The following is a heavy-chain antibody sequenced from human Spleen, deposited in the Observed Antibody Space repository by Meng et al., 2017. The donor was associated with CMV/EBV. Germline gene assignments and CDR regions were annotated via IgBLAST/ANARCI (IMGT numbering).Heavy chain of an antibody. J-gene: IGHJ4*02. Sequence: SVKVSCKASGGVFNTYPLSWLRQAPGHGPEWMGGIMFGRPQYALRFQGRVTITTDESTATTYMEMSGLRFDDTAVYFCARGGIVNLYYFDYWGRGTLVTVSS. CDR1: GGVFNTYP. CDR3: ARGGIVNLYYFDY. D-gene: IGHD1-26*01. CDR2: IMFGRP. V-gene: IGHV1-69*05.